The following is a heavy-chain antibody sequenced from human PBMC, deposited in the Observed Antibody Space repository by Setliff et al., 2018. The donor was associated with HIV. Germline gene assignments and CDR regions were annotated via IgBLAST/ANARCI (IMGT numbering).Heavy chain of an antibody. Sequence: GGSLRLSCAASGFTFNTYAMNWVRQAPGKGLEWVSAISGSGGSTYYADSVKGRFTISRDNSKNTLYLQMNSLRAEDTAVYYCAKSRVVRGVIIGTRLGYYMDVWGKGTTVTVSS. CDR3: AKSRVVRGVIIGTRLGYYMDV. CDR1: GFTFNTYA. V-gene: IGHV3-23*01. D-gene: IGHD3-10*01. CDR2: ISGSGGST. J-gene: IGHJ6*03.